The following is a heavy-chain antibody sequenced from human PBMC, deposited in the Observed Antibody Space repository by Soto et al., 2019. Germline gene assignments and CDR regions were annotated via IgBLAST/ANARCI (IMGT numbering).Heavy chain of an antibody. CDR2: IYYSGST. V-gene: IGHV4-30-4*01. CDR3: AKAESYGDYFDYYYGMDV. J-gene: IGHJ6*02. D-gene: IGHD4-17*01. Sequence: TSETLSLTCTVSGGSISSGDYYWSWIRQPPGKGLEWIGYIYYSGSTYYNPSLKSRVTISVDTSKNQFSLKLSSVTAADTAVYYCAKAESYGDYFDYYYGMDVWGQGTTVTV. CDR1: GGSISSGDYY.